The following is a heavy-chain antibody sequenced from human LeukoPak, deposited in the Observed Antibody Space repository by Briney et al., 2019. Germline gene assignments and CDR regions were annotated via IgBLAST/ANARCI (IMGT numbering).Heavy chain of an antibody. CDR2: LNPNSGNT. CDR3: ARGLYRGVAATPAY. D-gene: IGHD2-15*01. J-gene: IGHJ4*02. V-gene: IGHV1-8*01. CDR1: GYTLTRYD. Sequence: ASVKVSCKASGYTLTRYDINWVRQATGQGLEWMGWLNPNSGNTGYVQKFLGRVSVTRNTSISTDYMGLSSLRSEDTAVYYCARGLYRGVAATPAYWGQGTLVTVSS.